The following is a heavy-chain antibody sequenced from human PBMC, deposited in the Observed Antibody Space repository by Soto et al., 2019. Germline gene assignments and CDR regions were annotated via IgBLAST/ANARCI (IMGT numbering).Heavy chain of an antibody. CDR1: GGSISSSSYY. J-gene: IGHJ6*02. Sequence: SETLSLTCTVSGGSISSSSYYWGWIRQPPGKGLEWIGSIYYSGSTYYNPSLKSRVTISVDTSKNQFSLKLSSVTAADTAVYYCARQVEYYYDSSGYYYTYGMDVWGQGTTVTVSS. CDR2: IYYSGST. CDR3: ARQVEYYYDSSGYYYTYGMDV. V-gene: IGHV4-39*01. D-gene: IGHD3-22*01.